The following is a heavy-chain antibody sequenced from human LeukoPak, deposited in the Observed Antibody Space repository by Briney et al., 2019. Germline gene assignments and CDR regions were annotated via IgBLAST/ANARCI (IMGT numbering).Heavy chain of an antibody. Sequence: ASVKVSCKASRYTFTSYDINWVRQATGQGLEWMGWMNPNSGNTGYAQKFQGRVTMTRNTSISTAYMELSSLRSEDTAVYYCASAAYDYVWGSYRYGYDYWGQGTLVTVSS. J-gene: IGHJ4*02. CDR3: ASAAYDYVWGSYRYGYDY. V-gene: IGHV1-8*01. D-gene: IGHD3-16*02. CDR2: MNPNSGNT. CDR1: RYTFTSYD.